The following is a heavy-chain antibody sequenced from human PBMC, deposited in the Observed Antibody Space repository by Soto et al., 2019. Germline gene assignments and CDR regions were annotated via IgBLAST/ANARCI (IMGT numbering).Heavy chain of an antibody. Sequence: EVQLVESGGGLVQPGGSLRLSCVGSGFPFNSYWMGWVRQAPGKGLELVANIEQNGDENHYVDSGKGRFTISRYSAKNSLQLHMISLRVADKALYFWARGVSCSGATCYSGHRYYYAMDVWGQGTKVTVSS. D-gene: IGHD2-15*01. J-gene: IGHJ6*02. V-gene: IGHV3-7*01. CDR3: ARGVSCSGATCYSGHRYYYAMDV. CDR2: IEQNGDEN. CDR1: GFPFNSYW.